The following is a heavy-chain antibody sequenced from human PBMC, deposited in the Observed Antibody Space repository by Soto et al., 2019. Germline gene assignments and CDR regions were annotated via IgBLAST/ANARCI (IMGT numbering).Heavy chain of an antibody. D-gene: IGHD2-15*01. V-gene: IGHV1-18*01. CDR1: GYTFTSYG. CDR2: ISAYSGNT. J-gene: IGHJ4*01. Sequence: QVQLVQSGAEVKKPGASVKVSCKASGYTFTSYGISWVRQAPGQGLEWMGWISAYSGNTNYAQKLTGRVTKTKDTATSTAYMALRRLRSDDTAVYYGVVAAQHCDFDYWGRVTLVTVSS. CDR3: VVAAQHCDFDY.